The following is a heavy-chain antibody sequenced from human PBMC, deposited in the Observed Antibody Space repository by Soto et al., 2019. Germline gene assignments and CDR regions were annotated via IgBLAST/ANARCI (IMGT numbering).Heavy chain of an antibody. Sequence: ASVKVSCKASGYTFTSCNMHWVRQAPGQGLEWMGMINPSGGSTTYAQKFQGRVTMTRDTSTSTVYMELNSLRSEDTAVYYCARDYYKYYDSSGYYRSPAYWGQGTLVTVSS. CDR3: ARDYYKYYDSSGYYRSPAY. D-gene: IGHD3-22*01. CDR2: INPSGGST. CDR1: GYTFTSCN. J-gene: IGHJ4*02. V-gene: IGHV1-46*01.